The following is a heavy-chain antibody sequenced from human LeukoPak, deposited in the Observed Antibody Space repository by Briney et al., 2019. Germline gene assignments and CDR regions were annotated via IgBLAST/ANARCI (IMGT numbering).Heavy chain of an antibody. Sequence: WGSLRPSCAASGFTFSSYWMHWIRQAPGQGLVWVSRINSDGSSINYADSVKGRFTISRDNAKNTLHLQMNSLRGEDTAVYYCARDLDGSGNYHWFDPWGQGTLVTVPS. CDR3: ARDLDGSGNYHWFDP. D-gene: IGHD3-10*01. J-gene: IGHJ5*02. V-gene: IGHV3-74*01. CDR2: INSDGSSI. CDR1: GFTFSSYW.